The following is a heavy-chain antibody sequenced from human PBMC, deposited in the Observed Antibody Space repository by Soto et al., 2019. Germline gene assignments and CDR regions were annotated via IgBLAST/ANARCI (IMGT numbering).Heavy chain of an antibody. D-gene: IGHD3-10*01. J-gene: IGHJ4*01. CDR1: GYTFIYFW. V-gene: IGHV5-51*01. CDR2: IYPGASDI. CDR3: ARQGPSRGSDYAAFDF. Sequence: GESLKISCQASGYTFIYFWVAWVRQVPGKGLEWMGVIYPGASDIRYSPSFEGHVTISADKSTNTAYLQWSSLEAADTAIYYCARQGPSRGSDYAAFDFCGPGTLVTVSS.